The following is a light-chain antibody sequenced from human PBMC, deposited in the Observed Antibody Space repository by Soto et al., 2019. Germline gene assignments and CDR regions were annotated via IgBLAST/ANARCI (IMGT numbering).Light chain of an antibody. V-gene: IGLV2-14*03. CDR2: EVS. CDR1: SSDVGGYNF. CDR3: SSYTTSSTVV. Sequence: LAQPASMFGSPGQSITISCTGTSSDVGGYNFVSWYQQHPGKAPKLMIYEVSNRPSGVSNRFSGSKSGNTASLTISGLQPEDEADYYCSSYTTSSTVVFGTGTKVTVL. J-gene: IGLJ1*01.